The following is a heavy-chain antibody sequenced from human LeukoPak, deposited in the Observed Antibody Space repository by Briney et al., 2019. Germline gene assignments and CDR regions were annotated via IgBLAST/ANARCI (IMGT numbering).Heavy chain of an antibody. Sequence: ASVKVPCKASGYTFTGYHMHWVRQAPGQGLEWMGWINPDSGMTNYAQEFQGRVTMTRDTSISTAHMELSRLRSEDTAVYYCATSSLIYGDYEAFDIWGHGTVVTVSS. V-gene: IGHV1-2*02. CDR3: ATSSLIYGDYEAFDI. J-gene: IGHJ3*02. CDR2: INPDSGMT. CDR1: GYTFTGYH. D-gene: IGHD4-17*01.